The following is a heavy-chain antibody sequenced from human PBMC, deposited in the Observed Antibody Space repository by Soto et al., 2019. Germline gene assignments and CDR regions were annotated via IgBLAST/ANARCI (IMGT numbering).Heavy chain of an antibody. Sequence: QITLKESGPTLVKPTQTLTLTCTFSGFSLSTIGVGVGWIRQSPGKALEWLALIYWDDDKRYSPSLKSRLTITKDTSKNQVVLTMTNKDPVDTATYCCAPQRYGEFNYWGQGTLVTVSS. V-gene: IGHV2-5*02. D-gene: IGHD5-18*01. CDR2: IYWDDDK. J-gene: IGHJ4*02. CDR1: GFSLSTIGVG. CDR3: APQRYGEFNY.